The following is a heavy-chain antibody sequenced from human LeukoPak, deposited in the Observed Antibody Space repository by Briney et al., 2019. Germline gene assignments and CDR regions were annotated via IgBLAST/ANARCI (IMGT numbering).Heavy chain of an antibody. CDR1: GGSVSSYY. D-gene: IGHD3-10*01. CDR3: ARKTYYYGSGSYPYDWFDP. J-gene: IGHJ5*02. V-gene: IGHV4-59*08. CDR2: IYYSGST. Sequence: SETLSLTCTASGGSVSSYYWSWIRQPPGKGLEWIGYIYYSGSTNYNPSLKSRVTISVDTSKNQFSLKLSSVTAADTAVYYCARKTYYYGSGSYPYDWFDPWGQGTLVTVSS.